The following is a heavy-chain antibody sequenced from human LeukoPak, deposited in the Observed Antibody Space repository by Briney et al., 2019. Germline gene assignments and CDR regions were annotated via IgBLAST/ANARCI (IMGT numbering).Heavy chain of an antibody. CDR1: GYTFTNYY. D-gene: IGHD4-17*01. CDR3: ARFDMTTQDFDP. Sequence: GASVKVSCKASGYTFTNYYIHWVRQAPGQGLEWMGIINPSGGSTSYAQKFQGRVTMTRDTSTSTVYMELRSLRSDDTAVYYCARFDMTTQDFDPWGQGTLVTVSS. J-gene: IGHJ5*02. V-gene: IGHV1-46*01. CDR2: INPSGGST.